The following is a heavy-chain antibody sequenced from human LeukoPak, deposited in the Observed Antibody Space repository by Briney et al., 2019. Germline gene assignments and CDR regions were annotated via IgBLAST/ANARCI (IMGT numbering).Heavy chain of an antibody. CDR1: GGSISSYY. D-gene: IGHD5-24*01. J-gene: IGHJ4*02. CDR2: IYYSGST. Sequence: SETLSLTCTVSGGSISSYYWSWIRQPPGKGLEWIGYIYYSGSTNYNPSLKCRVTISVDTSKNQFSLRLSSVTAADTAVYYCARHRDGYNLWGQGTLVTVSS. CDR3: ARHRDGYNL. V-gene: IGHV4-59*08.